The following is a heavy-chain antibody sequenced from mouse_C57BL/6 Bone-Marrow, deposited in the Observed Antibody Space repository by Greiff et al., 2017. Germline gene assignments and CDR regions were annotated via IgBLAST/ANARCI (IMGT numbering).Heavy chain of an antibody. D-gene: IGHD1-1*01. CDR1: GFNFTDYY. V-gene: IGHV14-2*01. J-gene: IGHJ2*01. CDR2: IDPEDGET. CDR3: ARITTVVVDY. Sequence: VQLQQSGAELVKPGASVKLSCTASGFNFTDYYMPWVKQRTEQGLEWIGKIDPEDGETKYAPKFKGKATITADTSSSTAYLQLSSLTSEDTAVYYCARITTVVVDYWGQGTTLTVSS.